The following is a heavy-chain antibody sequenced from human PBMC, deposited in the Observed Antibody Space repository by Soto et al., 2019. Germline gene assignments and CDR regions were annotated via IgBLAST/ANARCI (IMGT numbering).Heavy chain of an antibody. V-gene: IGHV3-48*01. Sequence: ESGGGLVQPGGSLRLSCAASGFTFSSYSMNWVRQAPGKGLEWVSYISSSSSTIYYADSVKGRFTISRDNAKNSLYLQMNSLRAEDTAVYYCARDGDYDFWSGYYYYYYMDVWGKGTTVTVSS. CDR1: GFTFSSYS. CDR2: ISSSSSTI. J-gene: IGHJ6*03. D-gene: IGHD3-3*01. CDR3: ARDGDYDFWSGYYYYYYMDV.